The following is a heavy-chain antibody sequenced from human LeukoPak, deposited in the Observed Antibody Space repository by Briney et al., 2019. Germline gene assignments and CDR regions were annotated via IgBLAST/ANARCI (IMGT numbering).Heavy chain of an antibody. Sequence: GGSLRLSCAASGFTFSNSWMSWVRQAPGKGLEWVATIKPDGSAQYYVDSVKGRFTISRDNAKNSLFLQINSLRAEDTAVYYCARVTSGPAGYWGQGTLVTVSS. D-gene: IGHD2/OR15-2a*01. CDR2: IKPDGSAQ. CDR3: ARVTSGPAGY. J-gene: IGHJ4*02. V-gene: IGHV3-7*01. CDR1: GFTFSNSW.